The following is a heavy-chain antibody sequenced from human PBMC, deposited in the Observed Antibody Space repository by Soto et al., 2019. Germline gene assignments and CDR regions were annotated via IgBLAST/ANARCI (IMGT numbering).Heavy chain of an antibody. J-gene: IGHJ4*02. CDR1: GAPITSNDYF. CDR2: MHASGGT. CDR3: AGIVVGATRCLDY. V-gene: IGHV4-39*01. Sequence: SETLSLTCTVSGAPITSNDYFWAWIRQPPGRGLEFIASMHASGGTYHASSLKSRATMSLDTSKNQFSLKLHSVTAADTATYFCAGIVVGATRCLDYWGQGTLVTVSS. D-gene: IGHD2-15*01.